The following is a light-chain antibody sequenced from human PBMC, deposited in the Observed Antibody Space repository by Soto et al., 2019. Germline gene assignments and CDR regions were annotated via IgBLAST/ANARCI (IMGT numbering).Light chain of an antibody. V-gene: IGLV3-25*03. CDR2: KDS. CDR3: QSADSSGTYV. Sequence: SYELTQPPSVSVSPGQTARITCSGDALPKQYAYWYQQKPGQAPVLVIYKDSERPSGIPERFSGSSSGTTVTLTISGVQAEDEADYYCQSADSSGTYVFGNGTKLTVL. CDR1: ALPKQY. J-gene: IGLJ1*01.